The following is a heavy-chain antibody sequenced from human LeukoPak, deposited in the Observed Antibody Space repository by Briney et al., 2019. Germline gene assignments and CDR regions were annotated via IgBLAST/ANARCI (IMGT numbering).Heavy chain of an antibody. J-gene: IGHJ4*02. CDR3: ARGRSGSYLPTAYEY. Sequence: SETLSLTCAVYGGSFSGYYWSWIRQPPGKGLEWIGEINHSGSTNYNPSLKSRVTISVDTSKNQFSLKLSSVTAADTAVYYCARGRSGSYLPTAYEYWGQGTLVTVSS. D-gene: IGHD3-10*01. CDR2: INHSGST. V-gene: IGHV4-34*01. CDR1: GGSFSGYY.